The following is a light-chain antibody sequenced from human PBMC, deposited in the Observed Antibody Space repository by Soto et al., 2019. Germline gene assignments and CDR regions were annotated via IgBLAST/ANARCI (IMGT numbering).Light chain of an antibody. J-gene: IGLJ2*01. CDR2: GNS. Sequence: QSVLTQPPSVSGAPGQRVTISCTGGSSNIGAGYDVHWYQQLPGTAPKLLIYGNSNRPSGVPDRFSGSKSDTSASLAITNLPAEDEADYYCQSYDSSLRVVFGGGTKVTVL. V-gene: IGLV1-40*01. CDR1: SSNIGAGYD. CDR3: QSYDSSLRVV.